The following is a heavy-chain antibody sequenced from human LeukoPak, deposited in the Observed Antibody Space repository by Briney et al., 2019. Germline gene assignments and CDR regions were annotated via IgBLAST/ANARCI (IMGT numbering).Heavy chain of an antibody. CDR1: GFTFSSYA. D-gene: IGHD2-2*01. Sequence: GSLRLSCAASGFTFSSYAMHWVRQAPGKGLEYVSAISSNGGSTYYANSVRGRFTISRDNSKNTLYLQMGSLRAEDMAVYYCARAPGVPAAQPFDYWGQGTLVTVSS. CDR2: ISSNGGST. CDR3: ARAPGVPAAQPFDY. J-gene: IGHJ4*02. V-gene: IGHV3-64*01.